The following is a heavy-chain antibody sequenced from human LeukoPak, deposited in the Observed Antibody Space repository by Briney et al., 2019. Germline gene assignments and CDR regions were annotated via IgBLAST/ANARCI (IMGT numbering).Heavy chain of an antibody. D-gene: IGHD3-16*02. J-gene: IGHJ5*02. CDR1: GGSISSYY. CDR2: IYYSGST. V-gene: IGHV4-59*08. CDR3: AKNRGLYGNWFQP. Sequence: SETLSLTCTVSGGSISSYYWSWIRQPPGKGLEWIGYIYYSGSTNYNPSLKSRVTISVDTSKNQFSLKLSSVTAADTAVYYCAKNRGLYGNWFQPLGQGTLVTVSS.